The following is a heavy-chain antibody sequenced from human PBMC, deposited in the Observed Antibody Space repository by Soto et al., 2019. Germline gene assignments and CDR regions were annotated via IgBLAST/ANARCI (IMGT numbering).Heavy chain of an antibody. CDR3: ARGETYLGV. V-gene: IGHV1-69*01. CDR2: IIPIFSSR. D-gene: IGHD3-16*01. Sequence: QVQLVQSGAEVKKPGSSVKVSCKTSRDTFNKYAFNWVRQAPGQGLEWMGWIIPIFSSRNYAEKFQGRVTLTADDSTSTAFMELRSLRFEDTAGYYCARGETYLGVWGQGTTVTVSS. CDR1: RDTFNKYA. J-gene: IGHJ6*02.